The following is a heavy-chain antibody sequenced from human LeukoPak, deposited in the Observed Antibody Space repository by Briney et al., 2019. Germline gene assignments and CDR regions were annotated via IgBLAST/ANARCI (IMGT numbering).Heavy chain of an antibody. J-gene: IGHJ1*01. CDR2: IYYSGST. D-gene: IGHD3-22*01. CDR1: GGSISSGDYY. Sequence: SETLSLTCTVSGGSISSGDYYWSWIRQPPGKGLEWIGYIYYSGSTYYNPSLKSRVTISVDTSKNQFSLKLRSVTAADTAVYYCARGYYDSSGSRYFQHWGQGTLVTVSS. V-gene: IGHV4-30-4*01. CDR3: ARGYYDSSGSRYFQH.